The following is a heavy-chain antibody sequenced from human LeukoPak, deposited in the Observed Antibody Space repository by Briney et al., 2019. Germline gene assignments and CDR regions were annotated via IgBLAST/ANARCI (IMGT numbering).Heavy chain of an antibody. V-gene: IGHV4-59*08. CDR1: GGSISSYY. D-gene: IGHD6-13*01. J-gene: IGHJ1*01. CDR2: IYYSGST. Sequence: PSETLSLTCTVSGGSISSYYWSWIRQPPGKGLEWIGYIYYSGSTNYNPSLKSRVTISVDTSKNQFSLKLSSVTAADTAVYYCARHSGSWSTQEYFQHWGQGTLVTVSS. CDR3: ARHSGSWSTQEYFQH.